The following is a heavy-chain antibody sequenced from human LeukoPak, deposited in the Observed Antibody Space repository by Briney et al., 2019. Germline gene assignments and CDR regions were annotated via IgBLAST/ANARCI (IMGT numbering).Heavy chain of an antibody. J-gene: IGHJ6*03. D-gene: IGHD3-16*01. CDR1: GGSISSYY. CDR2: IYYSGST. CDR3: ARALVEPYYMDV. Sequence: PSETLSLTCTVSGGSISSYYWSWIRQPPGKGLEWFGYIYYSGSTNYNPSLKSRVTISVDTSKNQFSLKLGSVTAADTAVYYCARALVEPYYMDVWGKGTTVTVSS. V-gene: IGHV4-59*01.